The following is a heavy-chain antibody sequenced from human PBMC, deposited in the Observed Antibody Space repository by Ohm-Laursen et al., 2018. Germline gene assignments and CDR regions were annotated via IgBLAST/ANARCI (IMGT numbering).Heavy chain of an antibody. Sequence: GSLRLSCTASGFTFSSYEMNWVRQAPGKGLEWASYISSSGSGIYYADSVKGRFTISRDNAGDSLYLQMNSLRAEDTAVYYCARGKYDSSGYDIVVYALDIWGQGTMVTVSS. J-gene: IGHJ3*02. V-gene: IGHV3-48*03. D-gene: IGHD3-22*01. CDR2: ISSSGSGI. CDR1: GFTFSSYE. CDR3: ARGKYDSSGYDIVVYALDI.